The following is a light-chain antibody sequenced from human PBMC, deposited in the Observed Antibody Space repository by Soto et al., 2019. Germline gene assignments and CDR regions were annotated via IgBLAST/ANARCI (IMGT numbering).Light chain of an antibody. V-gene: IGKV1-8*01. J-gene: IGKJ4*01. Sequence: AIRMTQSPSSLSASTGDRVTITFRASQGISSYLAWYQQKPGKAPNLLMYTASSLQSGVPSRFSGSGSGTDFTLTISSLQPEDFATYYCQQSYSTLTFGGGTKVDIK. CDR1: QGISSY. CDR3: QQSYSTLT. CDR2: TAS.